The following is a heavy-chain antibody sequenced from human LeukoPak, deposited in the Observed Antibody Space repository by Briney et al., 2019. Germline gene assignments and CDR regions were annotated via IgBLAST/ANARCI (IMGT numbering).Heavy chain of an antibody. V-gene: IGHV3-49*04. J-gene: IGHJ5*02. CDR1: GFTFGDYA. CDR2: IRSKAYGGTT. Sequence: GGSLRLSCTASGFTFGDYAVSWVRQAPGKGLEWVGFIRSKAYGGTTEYAASVKGRFTISRDDSKTIAYLQMNSLKTEDTAVYYCAREIRRYNWLDPWGQGTLVTVSS. CDR3: AREIRRYNWLDP. D-gene: IGHD3-16*01.